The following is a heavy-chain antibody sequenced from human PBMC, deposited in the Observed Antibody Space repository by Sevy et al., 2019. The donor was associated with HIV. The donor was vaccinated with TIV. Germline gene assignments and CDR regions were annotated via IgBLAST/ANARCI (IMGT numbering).Heavy chain of an antibody. D-gene: IGHD6-13*01. CDR3: ARDRDRGYFDP. V-gene: IGHV1-69*13. J-gene: IGHJ5*02. CDR2: IIAISGTT. CDR1: GGTFSGYS. Sequence: ASVKVSCKTSGGTFSGYSISWLRQAPGKGLEWMGGIIAISGTTNYLQRFQGRITITADVSTRTVYMELRSLRIEDTAIYFCARDRDRGYFDPWGQGTLVTVSS.